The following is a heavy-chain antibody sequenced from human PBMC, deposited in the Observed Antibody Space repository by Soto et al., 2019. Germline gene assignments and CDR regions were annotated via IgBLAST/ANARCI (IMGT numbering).Heavy chain of an antibody. CDR3: AKKGLGSLATYCTTGDCHYAFDV. D-gene: IGHD2-8*01. CDR1: GFTFYNYA. J-gene: IGHJ3*01. V-gene: IGHV3-23*01. CDR2: ISGGGDGT. Sequence: EVQLLESGGGLVRPGGSLRLCCAASGFTFYNYAMNWVRQAPGKGLEWVSTISGGGDGTYYADSVKGRFTISRDNSRNTVYLQMNSLGAEDKAVYYCAKKGLGSLATYCTTGDCHYAFDVWGQGTLVTVSS.